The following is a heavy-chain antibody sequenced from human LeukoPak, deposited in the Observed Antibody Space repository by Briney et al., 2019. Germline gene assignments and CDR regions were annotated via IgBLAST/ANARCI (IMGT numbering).Heavy chain of an antibody. CDR3: ARDGYSGSSLFDY. D-gene: IGHD1-26*01. CDR2: IYHSGIT. J-gene: IGHJ4*02. V-gene: IGHV4-59*11. CDR1: GGSITSHL. Sequence: SEPLSLTCTVSGGSITSHLWSWIRQPPEKGREWIGYIYHSGITNYNPSLKSRVTISVDTSKNQFTLKLSSVTAADTAVYYCARDGYSGSSLFDYWGQGTLVTVSS.